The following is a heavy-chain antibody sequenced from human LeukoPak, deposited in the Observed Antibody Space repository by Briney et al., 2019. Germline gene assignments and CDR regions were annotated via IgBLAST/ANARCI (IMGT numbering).Heavy chain of an antibody. CDR2: ISSSSSYI. CDR1: GFTFSSYS. V-gene: IGHV3-21*01. D-gene: IGHD5-12*01. Sequence: PGGSLRLSCAASGFTFSSYSMNWVRQAPGKGLEWVSSISSSSSYIYYADSVKGRFTTSRDNAKNSLYLQMNSLRAEDTAVYYCARGIRDSGYDLFWTSWFDPWGQGTLVTVSS. CDR3: ARGIRDSGYDLFWTSWFDP. J-gene: IGHJ5*02.